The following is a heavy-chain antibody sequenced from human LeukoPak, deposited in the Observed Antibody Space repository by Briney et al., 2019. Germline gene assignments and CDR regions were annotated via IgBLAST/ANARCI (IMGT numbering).Heavy chain of an antibody. V-gene: IGHV1-46*01. D-gene: IGHD6-13*01. CDR1: GYTFTSYY. CDR3: ARSSSWYDNWFDP. Sequence: ASVKVSCKASGYTFTSYYMHWVRQAPGQGLEWMGIINPSGGSTSYAQKFQGRVTMTRDTPTSTVYMELSSLRSEDTAVYFCARSSSWYDNWFDPWGQGTLVTVSS. J-gene: IGHJ5*02. CDR2: INPSGGST.